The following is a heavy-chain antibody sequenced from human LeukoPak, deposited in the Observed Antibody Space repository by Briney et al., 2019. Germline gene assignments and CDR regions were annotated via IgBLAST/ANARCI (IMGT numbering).Heavy chain of an antibody. D-gene: IGHD2/OR15-2a*01. CDR2: ISAYNGNT. CDR1: GYTFTSYG. CDR3: ARDHQVRLDSWFDP. V-gene: IGHV1-18*01. Sequence: ASVKVSCKASGYTFTSYGISWVRQAPGQGLEWMGWISAYNGNTNYAQKLQGRVTMTTDTSTSTAYMELRSLRSDDTAVYYCARDHQVRLDSWFDPWGQGTLVTVSS. J-gene: IGHJ5*02.